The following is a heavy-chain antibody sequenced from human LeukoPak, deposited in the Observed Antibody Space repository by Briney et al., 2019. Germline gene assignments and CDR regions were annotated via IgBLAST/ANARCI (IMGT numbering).Heavy chain of an antibody. V-gene: IGHV1-69*04. J-gene: IGHJ6*02. CDR1: GGTFSSYA. D-gene: IGHD2-2*01. Sequence: SVKVSCKASGGTFSSYAISWVRQAPGQGLEWMGRIIPILGIADYAQKFQGRVTITADKSTSTAYMELSSLRSEDTAVYYCARVLKDIVVVPAAPEYYYYYGMDVWGQGTTVTVSS. CDR3: ARVLKDIVVVPAAPEYYYYYGMDV. CDR2: IIPILGIA.